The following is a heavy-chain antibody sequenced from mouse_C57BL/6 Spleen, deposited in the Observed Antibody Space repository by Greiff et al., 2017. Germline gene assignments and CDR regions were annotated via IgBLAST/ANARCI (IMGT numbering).Heavy chain of an antibody. Sequence: VQLQQPGAELVKPGASVKMSCKASGYTFTRYWVNWVQQRPGQGLEWIGDIYPGSGSTNYNEKFKSKATLTVDTSSSTAYMQLSSLTSEDSAVYYCAREMAGDYYAMDYWGQGTSVTVSS. J-gene: IGHJ4*01. D-gene: IGHD2-3*01. CDR2: IYPGSGST. CDR3: AREMAGDYYAMDY. CDR1: GYTFTRYW. V-gene: IGHV1-55*01.